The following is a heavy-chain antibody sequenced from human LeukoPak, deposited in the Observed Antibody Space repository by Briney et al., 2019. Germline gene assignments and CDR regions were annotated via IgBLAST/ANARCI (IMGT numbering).Heavy chain of an antibody. V-gene: IGHV5-51*01. D-gene: IGHD6-19*01. CDR1: GYSFSSYW. CDR3: ARREVAGDDAFDI. CDR2: IYPGDSDT. J-gene: IGHJ3*02. Sequence: GESLKISCKASGYSFSSYWIGWVRQMPGKGLDWVGIIYPGDSDTRYSPSFQGQVTISADKSINTAYLQWSSLKASDTGMYYCARREVAGDDAFDIWGQGTMVTVSS.